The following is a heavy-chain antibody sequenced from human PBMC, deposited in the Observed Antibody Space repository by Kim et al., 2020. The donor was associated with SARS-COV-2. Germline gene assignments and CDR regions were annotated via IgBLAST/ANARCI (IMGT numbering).Heavy chain of an antibody. CDR1: GYSFTSYW. Sequence: GESLKISCKGSGYSFTSYWIGWVRQMPGKGLEWMGIIYPGDSDTRYSPSFQGQVTISADKSISTAYLQWSSLKASDTAMYYCARLWRYSSSWYGIASYWGQGTLVTVSS. J-gene: IGHJ4*02. CDR3: ARLWRYSSSWYGIASY. CDR2: IYPGDSDT. D-gene: IGHD6-13*01. V-gene: IGHV5-51*01.